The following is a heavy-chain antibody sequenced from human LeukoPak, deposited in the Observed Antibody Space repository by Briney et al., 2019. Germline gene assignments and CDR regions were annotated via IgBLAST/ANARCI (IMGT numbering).Heavy chain of an antibody. CDR1: GGSINSSGYY. CDR3: ARDLYGGNSGVFDY. D-gene: IGHD4-23*01. J-gene: IGHJ4*02. Sequence: SETLSLTCTVSGGSINSSGYYWPWTRQPPGKGLEWIGCTYYSGSTYYHPSLKSRVTISVDTSKNQFSLKLSSVTAADTAVYYCARDLYGGNSGVFDYWGQGTLVTVSS. V-gene: IGHV4-39*02. CDR2: TYYSGST.